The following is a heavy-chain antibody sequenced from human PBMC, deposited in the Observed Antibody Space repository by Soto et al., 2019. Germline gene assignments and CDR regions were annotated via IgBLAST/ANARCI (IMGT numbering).Heavy chain of an antibody. CDR3: ARPDGATYNFRY. CDR2: ISTTGGST. V-gene: IGHV3-23*01. Sequence: DVQLLESGGSLVQPGGSLRLSCAASGLTFNAYSLSWVRQAPGKGLEWVSAISTTGGSTYYADSVKGRFTISRDNSQNTVYLQMNSLRAEDTAVYYCARPDGATYNFRYWGQGTLVTVSS. D-gene: IGHD1-1*01. J-gene: IGHJ4*02. CDR1: GLTFNAYS.